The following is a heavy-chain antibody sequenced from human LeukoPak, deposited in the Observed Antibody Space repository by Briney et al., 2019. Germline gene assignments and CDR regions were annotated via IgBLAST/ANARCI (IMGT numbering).Heavy chain of an antibody. D-gene: IGHD2-8*01. CDR3: ARGSIMLSV. Sequence: GGSLRLSCAASGFTFSNYAMSWVRQAPGKGLEGVSAISGSGGSTYYADSVKGRFTISRDNSKNTLYLQMNSLRAEDTAVYYCARGSIMLSVGGQGTLVTVSS. V-gene: IGHV3-23*01. CDR1: GFTFSNYA. CDR2: ISGSGGST. J-gene: IGHJ4*02.